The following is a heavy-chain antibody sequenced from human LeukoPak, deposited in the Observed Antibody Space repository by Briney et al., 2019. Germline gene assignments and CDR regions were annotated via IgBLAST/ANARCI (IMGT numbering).Heavy chain of an antibody. D-gene: IGHD2-2*01. J-gene: IGHJ4*02. CDR3: ARSGTGRPDIVVGAVDVGPGQSDY. CDR1: GYTFTGYY. CDR2: INPNSGGT. Sequence: AASVKVSCEASGYTFTGYYMHWVRQAPGQGLEWMGWINPNSGGTNYAQKFQGRVTMTRDTSISTAYMELSRLRPDDTAVYYCARSGTGRPDIVVGAVDVGPGQSDYWGQGTLVTVSS. V-gene: IGHV1-2*02.